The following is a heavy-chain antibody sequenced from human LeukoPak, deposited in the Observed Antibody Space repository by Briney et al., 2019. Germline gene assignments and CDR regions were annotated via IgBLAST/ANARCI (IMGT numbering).Heavy chain of an antibody. J-gene: IGHJ4*02. D-gene: IGHD3-10*01. CDR1: GFTFSSYW. Sequence: PGGSLRLSCAASGFTFSSYWMHWVRQAPGKGLEWVAVISYDGSNKYYADSVKGRFTISRDNSKNTLYLQMNSLRAEDTAVYYCARVRDPLSSGSYLAYWGQGTLVTVSS. CDR2: ISYDGSNK. CDR3: ARVRDPLSSGSYLAY. V-gene: IGHV3-30*03.